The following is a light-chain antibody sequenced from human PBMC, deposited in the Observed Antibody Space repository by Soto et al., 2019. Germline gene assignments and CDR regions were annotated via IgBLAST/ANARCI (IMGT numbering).Light chain of an antibody. CDR1: SSDVGGYNF. Sequence: QSALTQPRSVSGSPGQSVTISCTGTSSDVGGYNFVSWFQQHPGKAPKLIIYDVIKLPSGVPHHFSGSKSGNTASLTISGLQAEDEADYFCCSYAGSYTHVFGTGTKLTVL. V-gene: IGLV2-11*01. J-gene: IGLJ1*01. CDR3: CSYAGSYTHV. CDR2: DVI.